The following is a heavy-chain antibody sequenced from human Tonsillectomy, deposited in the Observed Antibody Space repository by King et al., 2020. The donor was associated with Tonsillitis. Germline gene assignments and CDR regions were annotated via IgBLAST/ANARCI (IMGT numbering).Heavy chain of an antibody. J-gene: IGHJ4*02. V-gene: IGHV4-59*01. Sequence: VQLQESGPGLVKPSETLSLTCTVSGGSISSYYWSWIRQPPGKGLEWIGYIYYSGTTNYNPSLKSRGTISVDTSKNQFSLKLSSVTAADTAVYYCARDDYGDYLRYWGQGTLVTVSS. CDR2: IYYSGTT. CDR3: ARDDYGDYLRY. D-gene: IGHD4-17*01. CDR1: GGSISSYY.